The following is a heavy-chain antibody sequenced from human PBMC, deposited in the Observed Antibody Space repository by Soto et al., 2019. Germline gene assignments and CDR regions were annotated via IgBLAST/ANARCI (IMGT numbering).Heavy chain of an antibody. D-gene: IGHD6-19*01. J-gene: IGHJ4*02. CDR3: AKPLYSSGWSKFDY. Sequence: EVQLLESGRGLVQPGGSLRLSCAASGFTFSSYAMSWVRQAPGKGLEWVSGISGSGGSTYYADSVNGRFTISRDNSKNTLYLQMNSLRAEDTAVYYCAKPLYSSGWSKFDYWGQGTLVTVSS. CDR1: GFTFSSYA. CDR2: ISGSGGST. V-gene: IGHV3-23*01.